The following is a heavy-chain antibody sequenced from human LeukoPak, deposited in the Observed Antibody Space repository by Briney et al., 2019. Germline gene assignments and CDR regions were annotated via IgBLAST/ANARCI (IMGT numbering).Heavy chain of an antibody. D-gene: IGHD1-26*01. CDR3: AKSQREACYYGMDV. J-gene: IGHJ6*02. Sequence: GGSLRLSCTASGFTFSNYAMNWVRRAPGKGLEWVSAISGSGSNTYYTDSVKDRFTISRDNSKNSLYLQMNSLRPKDTAVYYCAKSQREACYYGMDVWGQGTTVTVS. CDR1: GFTFSNYA. V-gene: IGHV3-23*01. CDR2: ISGSGSNT.